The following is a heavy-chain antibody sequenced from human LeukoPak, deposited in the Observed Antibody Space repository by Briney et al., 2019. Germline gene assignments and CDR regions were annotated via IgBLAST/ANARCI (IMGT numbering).Heavy chain of an antibody. CDR3: AKDGVGLDWFDP. CDR1: GFTFSSYA. CDR2: ISRSGGST. V-gene: IGHV3-23*01. D-gene: IGHD6-6*01. Sequence: GGSLRLSCAASGFTFSSYAMSWVRQAPGKGLEWVSAISRSGGSTYYADSVKGRFTISRDNPKNTLYLQMNSLRAEDTAVYYCAKDGVGLDWFDPWGQGTLVTVSS. J-gene: IGHJ5*02.